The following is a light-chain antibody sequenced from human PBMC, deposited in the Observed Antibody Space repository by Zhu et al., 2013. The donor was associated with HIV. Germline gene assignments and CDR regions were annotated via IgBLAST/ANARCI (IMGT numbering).Light chain of an antibody. Sequence: DIQMTQSPSTLSASVGDTVTITCRASQSVSAWLAWYQQKPGKAPKLLIYKASDLQSGVPPRFSGRGSGTEFTLTIHSLQPDDFATYYCQHYDNDFPTFGQGTKVDIK. CDR3: QHYDNDFPT. V-gene: IGKV1-5*03. CDR1: QSVSAW. J-gene: IGKJ1*01. CDR2: KAS.